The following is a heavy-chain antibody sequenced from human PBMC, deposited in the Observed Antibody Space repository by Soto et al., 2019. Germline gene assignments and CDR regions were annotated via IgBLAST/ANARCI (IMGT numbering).Heavy chain of an antibody. Sequence: PGGSLRLSCTASGFTLRTYWMHWVRQAPGKGLMWVSRINSDGSSINYADFVKGRLIISRDNAKNTLYLQMNSLRAEDTAVYYCARNSPGVYALWVDVWGQGTTVTVSS. CDR3: ARNSPGVYALWVDV. V-gene: IGHV3-74*01. J-gene: IGHJ6*02. CDR2: INSDGSSI. D-gene: IGHD2-8*01. CDR1: GFTLRTYW.